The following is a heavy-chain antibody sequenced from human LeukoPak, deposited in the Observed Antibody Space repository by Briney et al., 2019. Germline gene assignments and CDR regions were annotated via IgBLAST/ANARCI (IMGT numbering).Heavy chain of an antibody. Sequence: GCSVKVSCKGSGYTFPGYYMHWVRQAPGQGREWMGWINPTSGGTNYAQKFQGSVTMTTDTSISPAYMELSRLSSDDTAVYYCARGAGGYSSGWYNYWGQGTLVTVSS. CDR2: INPTSGGT. CDR1: GYTFPGYY. J-gene: IGHJ4*02. D-gene: IGHD6-19*01. V-gene: IGHV1-2*02. CDR3: ARGAGGYSSGWYNY.